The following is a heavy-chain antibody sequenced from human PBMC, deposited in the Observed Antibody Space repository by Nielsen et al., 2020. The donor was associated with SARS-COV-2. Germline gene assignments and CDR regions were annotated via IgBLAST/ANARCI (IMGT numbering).Heavy chain of an antibody. V-gene: IGHV1-69*13. CDR2: IIPIFGTA. J-gene: IGHJ4*02. Sequence: SLKVSCKASAGTFSSYAISWVRQAPGQGLEWMGGIIPIFGTANYAQKFQGRVTITADESTSTAFMELSSLRTEDTAVYYCAREFALRDTAYFDYWGQGTLVTVSS. CDR1: AGTFSSYA. CDR3: AREFALRDTAYFDY. D-gene: IGHD5-18*01.